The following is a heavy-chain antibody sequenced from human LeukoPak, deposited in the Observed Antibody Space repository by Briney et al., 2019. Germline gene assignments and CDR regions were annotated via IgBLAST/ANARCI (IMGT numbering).Heavy chain of an antibody. J-gene: IGHJ4*02. Sequence: GGSLRLSCAASGFTFSSYAMSWVRQAPGKGLEWVSAISGSGGSTYYADSVKGRFIISRDNSKNTLYLQMNSLSVEDTAVYYCAGRDSSGYYYVLWGQGTLVTVSS. V-gene: IGHV3-23*01. D-gene: IGHD3-22*01. CDR1: GFTFSSYA. CDR2: ISGSGGST. CDR3: AGRDSSGYYYVL.